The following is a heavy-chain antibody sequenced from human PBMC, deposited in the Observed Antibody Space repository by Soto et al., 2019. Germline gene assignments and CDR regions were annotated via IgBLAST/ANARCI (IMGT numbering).Heavy chain of an antibody. CDR2: IRASGVTT. D-gene: IGHD1-26*01. CDR3: AKGAIGRLDY. V-gene: IGHV3-23*01. Sequence: DVLLLDSGGGLVQPGRSLRLSCAASGFTFSNYAMSWVRQAPGKGLEWVSTIRASGVTTFYADSARGRFTISRDNSKNTLSLQMNSLTADDTAIYYCAKGAIGRLDYWGQGTLVTVSS. J-gene: IGHJ4*02. CDR1: GFTFSNYA.